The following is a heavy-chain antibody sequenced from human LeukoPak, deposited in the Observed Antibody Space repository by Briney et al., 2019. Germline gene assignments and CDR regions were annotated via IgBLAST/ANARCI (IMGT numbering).Heavy chain of an antibody. Sequence: GASVKVSCKASGGTFSSYAISWVRQAPGQGLEWMGGIIPIFGTANYAQKFQGRVTITADESTSTAYMELSSLRSEDTAVYYCARGGGYEVRGVIPPLRYYYYMDVWGKGTTVTISS. CDR2: IIPIFGTA. J-gene: IGHJ6*03. CDR1: GGTFSSYA. V-gene: IGHV1-69*13. CDR3: ARGGGYEVRGVIPPLRYYYYMDV. D-gene: IGHD3-10*01.